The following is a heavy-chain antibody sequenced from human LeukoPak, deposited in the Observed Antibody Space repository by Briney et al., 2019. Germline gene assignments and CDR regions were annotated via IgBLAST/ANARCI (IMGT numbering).Heavy chain of an antibody. J-gene: IGHJ4*02. D-gene: IGHD3-10*01. CDR1: GYTFTSYG. CDR3: ARTITMVRGVIINPPGY. Sequence: ASVKVSCKASGYTFTSYGISWVRQAPGQGLEWMGWISAYNGNTNYAQKLQGRVTMTTDTSTSTAYMELRSLRSDDTAVYYCARTITMVRGVIINPPGYWGQGTLVTVSS. V-gene: IGHV1-18*01. CDR2: ISAYNGNT.